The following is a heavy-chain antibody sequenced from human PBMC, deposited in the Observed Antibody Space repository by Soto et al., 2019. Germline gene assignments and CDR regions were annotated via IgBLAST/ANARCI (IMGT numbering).Heavy chain of an antibody. CDR2: IYYSGST. CDR1: GGSISSYY. V-gene: IGHV4-59*08. Sequence: SETLSLTCTVSGGSISSYYWSWIRQPPGKGLEWIGYIYYSGSTNYNPSLKSRVTISVDTSKNQFSLKLSSVTAADTAVYYCGGQEYYYDSSGYYYARDYWGQGTLVTVS. D-gene: IGHD3-22*01. J-gene: IGHJ4*02. CDR3: GGQEYYYDSSGYYYARDY.